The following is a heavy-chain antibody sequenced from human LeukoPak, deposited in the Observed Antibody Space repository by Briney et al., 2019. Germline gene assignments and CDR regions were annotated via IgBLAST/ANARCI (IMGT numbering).Heavy chain of an antibody. CDR3: ATAVAAAGTFGC. CDR2: IYSGGST. Sequence: PGGSLRLSCAASGFTVSSNYMSWVRQAPGRGLEWVSVIYSGGSTYYADSVKGRFTISRDNSKNTLYLQMNSLRAEDTAVYYCATAVAAAGTFGCWGQGTLVTVSS. CDR1: GFTVSSNY. D-gene: IGHD6-13*01. V-gene: IGHV3-66*01. J-gene: IGHJ4*02.